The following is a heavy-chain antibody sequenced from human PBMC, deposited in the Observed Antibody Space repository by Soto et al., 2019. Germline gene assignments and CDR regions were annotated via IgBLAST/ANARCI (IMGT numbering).Heavy chain of an antibody. Sequence: GGSLRLSCAASGFTFSSYGMNWVRQVPGKGLEWVSSISSISSYIYYADSLKGRFTISRDNAKNSLYLQMNSVRAEDTAVYYCARTRGEATGGMDVWGQGTTVTVSS. CDR1: GFTFSSYG. J-gene: IGHJ6*02. CDR2: ISSISSYI. V-gene: IGHV3-21*01. CDR3: ARTRGEATGGMDV. D-gene: IGHD1-26*01.